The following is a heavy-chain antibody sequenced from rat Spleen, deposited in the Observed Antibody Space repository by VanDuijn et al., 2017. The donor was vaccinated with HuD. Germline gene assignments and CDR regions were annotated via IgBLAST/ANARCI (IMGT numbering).Heavy chain of an antibody. CDR2: ISYDGTAT. CDR1: GLSFSNYD. CDR3: ARGGYTTDYFYVGWFAY. V-gene: IGHV5S13*01. J-gene: IGHJ3*01. D-gene: IGHD1-6*01. Sequence: EVQLVESGGGAVQPGRSMKLSCAASGLSFSNYDMAWVRQAPTKGLEWVASISYDGTATYYRDSVKGRFTISRDNAKNTQYLQMDSLRSEDTATYYCARGGYTTDYFYVGWFAYWGQGTLVTVSS.